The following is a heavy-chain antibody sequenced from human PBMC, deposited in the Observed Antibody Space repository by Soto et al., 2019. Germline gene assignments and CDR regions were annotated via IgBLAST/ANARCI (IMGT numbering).Heavy chain of an antibody. J-gene: IGHJ4*01. CDR2: IYHSGST. Sequence: PSETLSLTCAVSGGSFSSSNWWSWVRQPPGKGLEWIGAIYHSGSTNYNPPLKSRVTISVDKSQNQFSLKLRSVTAADTAVYYCARDLAASSVAPWRAQDFWGHGTMVTVSS. D-gene: IGHD6-6*01. CDR1: GGSFSSSNW. CDR3: ARDLAASSVAPWRAQDF. V-gene: IGHV4-4*02.